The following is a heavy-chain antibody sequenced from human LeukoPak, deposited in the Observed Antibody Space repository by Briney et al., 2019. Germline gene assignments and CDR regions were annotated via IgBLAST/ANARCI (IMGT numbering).Heavy chain of an antibody. CDR2: ISSNSRTI. V-gene: IGHV3-48*01. CDR1: GFTFSSYS. Sequence: GGSLRLSCAASGFTFSSYSMNWVRQAPGKGLEWISFISSNSRTILYTDSVKGRFTSSRDNAKNSLYLQMNNLRVEDTAVYYCARDVGVYGDYAILGYWGQGSLVTVSS. J-gene: IGHJ4*02. D-gene: IGHD4-17*01. CDR3: ARDVGVYGDYAILGY.